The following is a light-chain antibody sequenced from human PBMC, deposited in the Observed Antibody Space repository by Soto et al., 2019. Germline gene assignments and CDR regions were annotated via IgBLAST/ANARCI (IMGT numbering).Light chain of an antibody. V-gene: IGKV1-39*01. CDR2: AAS. CDR3: QQYNSYPT. CDR1: QSVNTY. J-gene: IGKJ1*01. Sequence: DIQMTQSPSSLSAPVGDRVTITCRASQSVNTYLHWYQQKPGKAPKLLIFAASNLQSGVPSRFSGSGSGTNFTLSLNSLQPEDFATYYCQQYNSYPTFGQGTKVDIK.